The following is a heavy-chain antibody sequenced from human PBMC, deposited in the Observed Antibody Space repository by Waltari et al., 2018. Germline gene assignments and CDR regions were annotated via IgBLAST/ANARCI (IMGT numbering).Heavy chain of an antibody. CDR2: NNLGDIT. Sequence: QVPLQQWGAGLVRPSETLSLTCAVSGVSLPDYYWTVSRQSPGKGLEWIGENNLGDITYYNPSLENRVTILLDKSKNQFSRRLDSVTAAYTAVYYCVTGPRDKWVGRYSGEFFHHWGPGTLVTVSS. D-gene: IGHD3-9*01. J-gene: IGHJ1*01. V-gene: IGHV4-34*02. CDR3: VTGPRDKWVGRYSGEFFHH. CDR1: GVSLPDYY.